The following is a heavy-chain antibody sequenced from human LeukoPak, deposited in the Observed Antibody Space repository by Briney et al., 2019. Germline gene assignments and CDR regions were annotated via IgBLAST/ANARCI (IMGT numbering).Heavy chain of an antibody. Sequence: ASVTVSCKASGYTFTSYWIQWVRQAPGQGLEWMGLINPDGGSTAYAHRFQGRVIMTRDTSTSTAYMDLSSLRSEDTAVYHCARAPRNSSTMLDSWGQGTLVTVSS. CDR3: ARAPRNSSTMLDS. J-gene: IGHJ5*01. CDR1: GYTFTSYW. D-gene: IGHD6-13*01. V-gene: IGHV1-46*01. CDR2: INPDGGST.